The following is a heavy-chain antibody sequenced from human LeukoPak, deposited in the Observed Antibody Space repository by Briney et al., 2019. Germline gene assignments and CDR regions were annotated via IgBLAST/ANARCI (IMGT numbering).Heavy chain of an antibody. D-gene: IGHD5-12*01. CDR2: INQEGSEK. Sequence: GGSLRLSCVASGFSFSSFWMTWVRQAPGKGLEWVANINQEGSEKNCADSVKGRFIISRDNAKNSVYLQLNSLTAEDTAVYYCARDGGVTGYDLLDYWGQGTLVTVSS. CDR1: GFSFSSFW. V-gene: IGHV3-7*01. CDR3: ARDGGVTGYDLLDY. J-gene: IGHJ4*02.